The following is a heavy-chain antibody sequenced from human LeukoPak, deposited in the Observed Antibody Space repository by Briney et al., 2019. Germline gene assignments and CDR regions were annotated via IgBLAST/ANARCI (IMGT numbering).Heavy chain of an antibody. Sequence: SETLSLTCAVYGGSFSGYYWSWIRQPPGKGLEWIGEINHSGSTNYNPSLKSRVTISVDTSKNQFPLKLSSVTAADTAVYYCARVIPGAYCGGDCYSGLDYWGQGTLVTVSS. V-gene: IGHV4-34*01. D-gene: IGHD2-21*02. J-gene: IGHJ4*02. CDR3: ARVIPGAYCGGDCYSGLDY. CDR2: INHSGST. CDR1: GGSFSGYY.